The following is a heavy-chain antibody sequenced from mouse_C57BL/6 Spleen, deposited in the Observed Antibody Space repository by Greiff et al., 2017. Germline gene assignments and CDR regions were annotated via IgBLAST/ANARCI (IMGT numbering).Heavy chain of an antibody. CDR2: IWGVGST. CDR1: GFSLTSYG. V-gene: IGHV2-6*01. J-gene: IGHJ3*01. D-gene: IGHD5-1-1*01. CDR3: ASGGYRFAY. Sequence: VQLQQSGPGLVAPSQSLSITCTVSGFSLTSYGVDWVRQSPGKGLEWLGVIWGVGSTNYNSALKSRLSISKDNSKSHVFLKMNSLQTDDTAMYYCASGGYRFAYWGQGTLVTVSA.